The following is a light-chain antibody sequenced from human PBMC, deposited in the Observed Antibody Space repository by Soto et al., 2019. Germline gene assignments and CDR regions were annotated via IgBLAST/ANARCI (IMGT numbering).Light chain of an antibody. CDR1: QSINTN. CDR2: TAS. Sequence: DIQLTQSPSSLSASVGDRVALACRASQSINTNLNWYQQKPGSPPKLLIYTASTLQSGVPSRFSGSEPGTDFTLTITTLQPKDFATYYCQQSYTTPLTFGPGTRLE. V-gene: IGKV1-39*01. J-gene: IGKJ5*01. CDR3: QQSYTTPLT.